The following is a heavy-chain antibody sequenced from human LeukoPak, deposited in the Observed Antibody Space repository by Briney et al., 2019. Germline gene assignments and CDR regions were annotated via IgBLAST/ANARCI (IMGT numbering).Heavy chain of an antibody. CDR1: GLTFSSYD. J-gene: IGHJ4*02. D-gene: IGHD1-1*01. CDR2: IGSSGNLI. V-gene: IGHV3-48*03. Sequence: PGGSLSPSCDAFGLTFSSYDMNWVRPAPGQGLEWVSYIGSSGNLIHYADSVKGRFTFSRDNARNSLYLQMNSLRADDTAIYYCAREGGWNDFDYWGQGTLVTVSS. CDR3: AREGGWNDFDY.